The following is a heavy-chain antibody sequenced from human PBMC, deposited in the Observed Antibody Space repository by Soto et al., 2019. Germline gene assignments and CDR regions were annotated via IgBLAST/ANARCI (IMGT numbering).Heavy chain of an antibody. CDR2: IYYSGST. J-gene: IGHJ4*02. Sequence: SETLSLTCTVSGGSISSYYWSWIRQPPGKGLEWIGYIYYSGSTNYNPSLKSRVTISVDTSKNQFSLKLSSVTAADTAVYYCASNYGSGSYYNSPFDYRGQGTLVTVSS. CDR3: ASNYGSGSYYNSPFDY. CDR1: GGSISSYY. D-gene: IGHD3-10*01. V-gene: IGHV4-59*01.